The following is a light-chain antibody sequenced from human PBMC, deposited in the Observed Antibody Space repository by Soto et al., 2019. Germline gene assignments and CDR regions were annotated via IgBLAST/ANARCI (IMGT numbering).Light chain of an antibody. CDR1: SSDVGGYNY. J-gene: IGLJ2*01. Sequence: QSALTQPPSASGSPGQSVTISCTGTSSDVGGYNYVSWYQHHPGKAPKLMIYEVSQRPSGVPDRFSGSKSGNTASLTVSGLQAEDEADYYCSSYAGSNILFGGVTKVTVL. V-gene: IGLV2-8*01. CDR2: EVS. CDR3: SSYAGSNIL.